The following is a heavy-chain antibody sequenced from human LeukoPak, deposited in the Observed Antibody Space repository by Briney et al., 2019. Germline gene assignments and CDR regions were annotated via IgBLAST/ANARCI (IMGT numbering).Heavy chain of an antibody. V-gene: IGHV3-21*01. Sequence: PGGSLRLPCAASGFTFSSYSMNWVRQAPGKGLEWVSSSSSSSSYIYYADSVKGRFTISRDNAKNSLYLQMNSLRAEDTAVYYCARGLSCTNGVCDLDYWGQGTLVTVSS. CDR1: GFTFSSYS. CDR2: SSSSSSYI. CDR3: ARGLSCTNGVCDLDY. D-gene: IGHD2-8*01. J-gene: IGHJ4*02.